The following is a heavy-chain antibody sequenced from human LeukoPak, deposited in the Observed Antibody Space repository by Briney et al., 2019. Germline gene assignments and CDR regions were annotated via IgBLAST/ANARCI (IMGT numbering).Heavy chain of an antibody. CDR3: AGEVGAALY. J-gene: IGHJ4*02. Sequence: GASVKVSCKASGGIFSSYATSWVRQAPGQGLEWMGGIIPIFGTANYAQKFQGRVTITTDESTSTAYMELSSLRSEDTAVYYCAGEVGAALYWGQGTLVTVSS. CDR2: IIPIFGTA. D-gene: IGHD1-26*01. V-gene: IGHV1-69*05. CDR1: GGIFSSYA.